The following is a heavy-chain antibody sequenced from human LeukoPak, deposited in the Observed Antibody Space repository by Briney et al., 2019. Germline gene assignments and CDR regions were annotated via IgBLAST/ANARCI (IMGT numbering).Heavy chain of an antibody. CDR1: GLTFSSYW. CDR3: ATSWELTYYFDY. D-gene: IGHD1-26*01. J-gene: IGHJ4*02. V-gene: IGHV3-74*01. CDR2: INIDGSST. Sequence: QAGGSLRLSCAASGLTFSSYWMHWVRQAPGKGLVWVSRINIDGSSTSYADSVKGRFTISRDNAKNTLYLKMNSLRPENTAVYYFATSWELTYYFDYWGQGTLVTVSS.